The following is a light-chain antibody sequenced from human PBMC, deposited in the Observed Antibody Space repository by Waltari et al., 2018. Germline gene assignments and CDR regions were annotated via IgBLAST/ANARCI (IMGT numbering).Light chain of an antibody. CDR1: NSNVGSNS. CDR2: RNN. CDR3: AAWDYSLDGHVL. V-gene: IGLV1-44*01. Sequence: QSVLTQPPSASGTPGQRVTISCSGSNSNVGSNSVNWYQQVPGTAPKLLIYRNNQRPSGVPDRFFGSKSGTSASLAISGLQSEDEADYYCAAWDYSLDGHVLFGGGTKLTVL. J-gene: IGLJ2*01.